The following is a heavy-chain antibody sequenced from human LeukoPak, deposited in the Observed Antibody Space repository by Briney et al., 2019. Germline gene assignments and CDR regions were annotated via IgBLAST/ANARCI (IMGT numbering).Heavy chain of an antibody. CDR1: GGSISSSNYF. Sequence: SETLSLTCTVSGGSISSSNYFWGWIRQPPGKGLEWIGSIYYSGSTYYNPSLKSRVTISVDTSKNQFSLKLSSVTAADTAVYYCARDSGQDSSGYLIHLPAFDIWGQGTMVTVSS. CDR2: IYYSGST. CDR3: ARDSGQDSSGYLIHLPAFDI. D-gene: IGHD3-22*01. J-gene: IGHJ3*02. V-gene: IGHV4-39*07.